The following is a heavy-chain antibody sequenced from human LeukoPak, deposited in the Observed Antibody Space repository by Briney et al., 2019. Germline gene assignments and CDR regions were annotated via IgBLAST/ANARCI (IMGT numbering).Heavy chain of an antibody. D-gene: IGHD6-13*01. J-gene: IGHJ5*02. Sequence: SETLSLTCTVSGGSISSGGYYWSWIRQHPGKGLEWIAYIYYSGSTYYNPSLKSRVTISVDTSKNQFSLKLSSVTAADTAVYYCARGRKQQLTPYNWFDPWGQGTLVTVSS. V-gene: IGHV4-31*03. CDR3: ARGRKQQLTPYNWFDP. CDR2: IYYSGST. CDR1: GGSISSGGYY.